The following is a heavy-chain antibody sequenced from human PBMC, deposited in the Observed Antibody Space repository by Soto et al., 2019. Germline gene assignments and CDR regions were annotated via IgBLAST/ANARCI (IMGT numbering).Heavy chain of an antibody. Sequence: QVQLVQSGAEVKNHGASVKVSCKASGYNFTSYCIGWARQAPGQGLEWMGWINTYNGNTNVAQNFQGRVTLTTDTATSTAYLELRRLRSNDTAIYYCAMVDGSVTPSPQYVWGQGTTVIVSS. CDR3: AMVDGSVTPSPQYV. J-gene: IGHJ6*02. CDR2: INTYNGNT. V-gene: IGHV1-18*01. D-gene: IGHD3-10*01. CDR1: GYNFTSYC.